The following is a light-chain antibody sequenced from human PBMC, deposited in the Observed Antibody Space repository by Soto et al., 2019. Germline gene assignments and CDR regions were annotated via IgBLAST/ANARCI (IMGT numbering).Light chain of an antibody. CDR2: AAS. CDR1: QSVSSN. Sequence: EIVMTQSPATLSVSPGARATLSCRASQSVSSNLAWYQQKPGQAPRLLIYAASTRATGLPARFSGSGSGTEFTLTISSLQAEDVAVYYCQQYNNWPPYTFGQGTKLEI. J-gene: IGKJ2*01. V-gene: IGKV3-15*01. CDR3: QQYNNWPPYT.